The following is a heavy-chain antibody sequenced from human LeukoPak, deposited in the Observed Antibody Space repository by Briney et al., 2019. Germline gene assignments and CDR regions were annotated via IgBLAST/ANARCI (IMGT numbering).Heavy chain of an antibody. J-gene: IGHJ4*02. V-gene: IGHV3-74*01. Sequence: GGSLRLSCAASGFTFSSYWMHWVRQAPGKGLVWVSRINSDGSSTSYADSVKGRFTISRDNAKNTLYLQMNSLRAEDTAVYYCARVPYYYDSSGYYYDLFLDYWGQGTLVTVSS. CDR1: GFTFSSYW. CDR3: ARVPYYYDSSGYYYDLFLDY. CDR2: INSDGSST. D-gene: IGHD3-22*01.